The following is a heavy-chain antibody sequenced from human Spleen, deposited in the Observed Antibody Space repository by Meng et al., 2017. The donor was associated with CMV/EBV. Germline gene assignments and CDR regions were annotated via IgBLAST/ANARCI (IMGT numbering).Heavy chain of an antibody. CDR3: ARRAEAIRFGKLPIDY. J-gene: IGHJ4*02. D-gene: IGHD3-10*01. CDR1: GFTVGSSY. CDR2: IYSGGGA. V-gene: IGHV3-66*04. Sequence: GESLKISCAASGFTVGSSYMSWVRQAPGKGLEWVSVIYSGGGADFAYPVKGRFTISRDNSKNTLYLQMNSLRAEDTAVYYCARRAEAIRFGKLPIDYWGQGTLVTVSS.